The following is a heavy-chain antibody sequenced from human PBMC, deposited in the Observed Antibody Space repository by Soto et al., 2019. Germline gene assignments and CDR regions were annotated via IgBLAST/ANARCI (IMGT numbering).Heavy chain of an antibody. CDR1: GGSFSGYY. CDR2: INHSGST. CDR3: VKCTVSVVVAL. V-gene: IGHV4-34*01. Sequence: SETLSLTCAVYGGSFSGYYWSWIRQPPGKGLEWIGEINHSGSTNYNPSLKSRVTISVDTSKNQFSLKMTSVTAADTAVYYCVKCTVSVVVALCGQGTLVPVSS. D-gene: IGHD2-15*01. J-gene: IGHJ1*01.